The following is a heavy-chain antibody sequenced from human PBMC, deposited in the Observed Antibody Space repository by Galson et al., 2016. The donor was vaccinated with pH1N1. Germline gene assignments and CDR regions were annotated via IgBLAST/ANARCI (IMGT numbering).Heavy chain of an antibody. J-gene: IGHJ6*03. Sequence: TLSLTCTVSGASISSYYWSWIRQSAEKGLEWIGHSYTSGSTTNYNPSLKSRVTMSVDTSKNQFSLKLTSVTAADTAVYYCARLASNYYYYMDIWGKGTTVTVSS. CDR3: ARLASNYYYYMDI. D-gene: IGHD4-11*01. CDR1: GASISSYY. V-gene: IGHV4-4*07. CDR2: SYTSGST.